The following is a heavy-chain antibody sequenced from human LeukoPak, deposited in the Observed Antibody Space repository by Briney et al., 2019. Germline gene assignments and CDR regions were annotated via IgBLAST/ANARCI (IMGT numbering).Heavy chain of an antibody. CDR3: ARQAYSSNLGWFDP. CDR2: IYNSGST. CDR1: GGSISSSTYY. V-gene: IGHV4-39*01. D-gene: IGHD6-13*01. J-gene: IGHJ5*02. Sequence: SETLSLTCSVSGGSISSSTYYWGWIRQPPGNGLEWIGNIYNSGSTYYSPPLKSRVTISVDTSKNQFSLKLSSVTAADTAVYYCARQAYSSNLGWFDPWGQGTLVTVSS.